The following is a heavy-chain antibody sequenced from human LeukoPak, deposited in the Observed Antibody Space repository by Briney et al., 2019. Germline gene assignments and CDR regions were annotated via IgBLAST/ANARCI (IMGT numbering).Heavy chain of an antibody. D-gene: IGHD3-9*01. CDR2: ISAYNGNT. V-gene: IGHV1-18*01. Sequence: ASVKVSCKASGYTFTSYGISWVRQAPGQGLEWMGWISAYNGNTNYAQKLQGRVTMTTDTSTSTAYMELRSLRSDDTAVYYCARDSDMASYNWFDPWGQGTLVTVSS. J-gene: IGHJ5*02. CDR3: ARDSDMASYNWFDP. CDR1: GYTFTSYG.